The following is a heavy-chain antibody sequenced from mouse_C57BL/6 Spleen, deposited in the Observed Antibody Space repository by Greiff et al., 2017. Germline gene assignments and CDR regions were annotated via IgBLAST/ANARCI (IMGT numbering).Heavy chain of an antibody. CDR2: ISSGGDYI. V-gene: IGHV5-9-1*02. J-gene: IGHJ4*01. D-gene: IGHD2-5*01. CDR3: TRERDSNYVDAMDY. CDR1: GFTFSSYA. Sequence: EVKLMESGEGLVKPGGSLKLSCAASGFTFSSYAMSWVRQTPEKRLEWVAYISSGGDYIYYADTVKGRFTISRDNARNTLYMQMSSLKSEDTAMYCCTRERDSNYVDAMDYWDQGTSVTVSS.